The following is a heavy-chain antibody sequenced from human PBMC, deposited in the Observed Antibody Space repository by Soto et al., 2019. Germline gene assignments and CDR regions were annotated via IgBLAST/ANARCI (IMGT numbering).Heavy chain of an antibody. V-gene: IGHV1-3*01. CDR3: ARAFLTGTTFYYGMDV. D-gene: IGHD1-7*01. CDR1: GYTFTSYA. CDR2: INAGNGNT. J-gene: IGHJ6*02. Sequence: ASVKVSCKASGYTFTSYAMHWVRQAPGQRLEWMGWINAGNGNTKYSQKFQGRVNITRDTSASTVYMELSSLRSEDTAVYYCARAFLTGTTFYYGMDVWGQGTTVTVSS.